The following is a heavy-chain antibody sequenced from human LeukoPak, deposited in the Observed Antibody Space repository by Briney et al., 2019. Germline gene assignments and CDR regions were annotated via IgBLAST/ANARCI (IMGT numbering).Heavy chain of an antibody. J-gene: IGHJ4*02. CDR2: ISDSGDYT. V-gene: IGHV3-23*01. D-gene: IGHD2-8*01. Sequence: GGSLRLSCAGSGFTFSSYAMSWVRQAPGKGLEWVSAISDSGDYTYYADSVKGRFTISRDNSKNTLYLHVNSLRAEDTAVYYCAKDTSIGKYCTSGVCSPFDYWGQGTLVTISS. CDR3: AKDTSIGKYCTSGVCSPFDY. CDR1: GFTFSSYA.